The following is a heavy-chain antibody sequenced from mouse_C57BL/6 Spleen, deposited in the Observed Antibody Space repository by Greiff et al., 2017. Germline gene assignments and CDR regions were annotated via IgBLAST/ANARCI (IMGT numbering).Heavy chain of an antibody. V-gene: IGHV1-72*01. CDR3: GRGAGYDVDD. Sequence: QVQLQQPGAELVKPGASVKLSCKASGYTFTGYWMNWVKQSRGRGLEWIGRIDPNSGGTNYNEKFKSKATLTVDKPSSTAYMQLSSLTSEDSAGDYCGRGAGYDVDDWGQGTTLTVAS. CDR1: GYTFTGYW. CDR2: IDPNSGGT. D-gene: IGHD2-2*01. J-gene: IGHJ2*01.